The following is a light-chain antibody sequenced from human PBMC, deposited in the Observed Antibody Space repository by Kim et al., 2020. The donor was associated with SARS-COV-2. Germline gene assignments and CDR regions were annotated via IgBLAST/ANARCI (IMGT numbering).Light chain of an antibody. J-gene: IGKJ2*01. CDR2: GAS. V-gene: IGKV3-20*01. CDR3: QQYGSSPYT. Sequence: LSPGERATLACRASQSVSSSYLAWYQQKPGQAPRLLIYGASSRATGIPDRFSGSGSGTDFTLTISRLEPEDFAVYYCQQYGSSPYTFGQGTKLEIK. CDR1: QSVSSSY.